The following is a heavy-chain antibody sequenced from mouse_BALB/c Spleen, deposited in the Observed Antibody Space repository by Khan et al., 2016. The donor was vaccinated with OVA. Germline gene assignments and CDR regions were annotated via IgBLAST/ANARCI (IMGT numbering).Heavy chain of an antibody. V-gene: IGHV1S132*01. Sequence: VQLQESGAELVRPGASVKLSCKTSGYIFTSYWIHWVKQRSGQGLEWIARIYPGTDNSYYTDKFKDKATLTADNSSSTAYMQLSSQEAKATDVYFCEREEDLYHFDHWGQGTTLTVSS. CDR2: IYPGTDNS. CDR1: GYIFTSYW. CDR3: EREEDLYHFDH. J-gene: IGHJ2*01.